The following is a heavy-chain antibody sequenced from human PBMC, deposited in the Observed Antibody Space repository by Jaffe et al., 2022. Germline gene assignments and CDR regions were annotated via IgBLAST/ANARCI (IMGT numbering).Heavy chain of an antibody. J-gene: IGHJ3*02. CDR3: ARGAHYYDSSGAFDI. Sequence: EVQLVESGGGLVQPGGSLRLSCAASGFTFSSYEMNWVRQAPGKGLEWVSYISSSGSTIYYADSVKGRFTISRDNAKNSLYLQMNSLRAEDTAVYYCARGAHYYDSSGAFDIWGQGTMVTVSS. CDR1: GFTFSSYE. D-gene: IGHD3-22*01. V-gene: IGHV3-48*03. CDR2: ISSSGSTI.